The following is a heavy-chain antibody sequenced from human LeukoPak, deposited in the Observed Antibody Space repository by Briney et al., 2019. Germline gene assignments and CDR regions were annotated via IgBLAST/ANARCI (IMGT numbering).Heavy chain of an antibody. V-gene: IGHV1-69*13. D-gene: IGHD3-22*01. Sequence: ASVTVSCTASGGTFSSYAISWVRQAPGQGLEWMGGIIPIFGTANYAQKFQGRVTITADESTSTAYMELSSLRSEDTAVYYCARGGYYDSSGYYYGVYWGQGTLVTVSS. J-gene: IGHJ4*02. CDR2: IIPIFGTA. CDR1: GGTFSSYA. CDR3: ARGGYYDSSGYYYGVY.